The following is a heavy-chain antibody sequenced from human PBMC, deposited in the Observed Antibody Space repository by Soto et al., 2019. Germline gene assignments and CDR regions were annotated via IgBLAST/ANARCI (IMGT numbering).Heavy chain of an antibody. CDR2: IIPIFGTA. V-gene: IGHV1-69*13. CDR3: ARDRKDYGDYENGMDV. D-gene: IGHD4-17*01. J-gene: IGHJ6*02. Sequence: ASVKVSCKASGGTFSSYAISWVRQAPGQGLEWMGGIIPIFGTANYAQKFQGRVTITADESTSTAYMELSSLRSEDTAVYYCARDRKDYGDYENGMDVWGQGTTVTVSS. CDR1: GGTFSSYA.